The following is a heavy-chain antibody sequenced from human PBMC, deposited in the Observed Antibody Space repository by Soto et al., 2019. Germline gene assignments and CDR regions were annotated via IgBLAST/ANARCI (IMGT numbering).Heavy chain of an antibody. J-gene: IGHJ3*02. Sequence: QVQLVQSGAEVKKPGASVKVSCKASGYTFTSYDINWVRQATGQGLEWMGWMNPNSDNPGYAQKFQGRVTMTRNTSISTAYMELSSLRSEDTAIYYCARGRLTDAGGNMNAFHIWGQGTMVTVSS. CDR3: ARGRLTDAGGNMNAFHI. CDR1: GYTFTSYD. CDR2: MNPNSDNP. D-gene: IGHD2-15*01. V-gene: IGHV1-8*01.